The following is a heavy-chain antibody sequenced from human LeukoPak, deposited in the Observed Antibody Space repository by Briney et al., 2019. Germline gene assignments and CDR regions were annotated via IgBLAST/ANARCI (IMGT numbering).Heavy chain of an antibody. CDR1: GLTFSSHW. CDR2: ITNDGSST. V-gene: IGHV3-74*01. J-gene: IGHJ4*02. Sequence: PGGSLRLSCAASGLTFSSHWMHWVRQAPGKGLVWVSRITNDGSSTTYADSVKGRLTISRDNAKNMLYLQVNSLRAEDTAVYYCATKQGGNPAYWGQGTLVTVSS. CDR3: ATKQGGNPAY. D-gene: IGHD1-14*01.